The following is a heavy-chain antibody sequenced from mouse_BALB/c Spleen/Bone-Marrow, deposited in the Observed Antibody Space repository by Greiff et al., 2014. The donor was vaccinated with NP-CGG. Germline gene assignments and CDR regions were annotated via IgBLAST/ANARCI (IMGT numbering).Heavy chain of an antibody. D-gene: IGHD2-1*01. V-gene: IGHV14-3*02. CDR3: ASSGNYEGGAMDY. CDR2: IDPANGIT. Sequence: DVKLVESGAELVKPGASVKLSCTASGFNIKDTFMHWMKQRPEQGLEWNGRIDPANGITKYDPKFQGKATITTDTSSNTAYLQPSSLTSEDTAVYYCASSGNYEGGAMDYWGQGTSVTVSS. J-gene: IGHJ4*01. CDR1: GFNIKDTF.